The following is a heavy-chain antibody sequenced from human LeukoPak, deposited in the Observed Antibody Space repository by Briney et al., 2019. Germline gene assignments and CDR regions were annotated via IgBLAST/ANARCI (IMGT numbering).Heavy chain of an antibody. Sequence: PDTPSLTRTLSRGSTSSSSYYWGSIRQPPGKGLGRIGSISFRGSTYYHPSLKSRVTISVDTSKNQFSLNLSSVTAADTAVYSCAVSEYSSSWGAFDIWGQGTMVTVSS. CDR3: AVSEYSSSWGAFDI. J-gene: IGHJ3*02. D-gene: IGHD6-6*01. CDR2: ISFRGST. V-gene: IGHV4-39*05. CDR1: RGSTSSSSYY.